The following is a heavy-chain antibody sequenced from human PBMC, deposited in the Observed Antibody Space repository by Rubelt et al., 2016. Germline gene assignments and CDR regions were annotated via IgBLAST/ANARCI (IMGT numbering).Heavy chain of an antibody. D-gene: IGHD5-24*01. CDR1: GYSFTSHW. CDR3: ARPHDGYNFGYFDY. J-gene: IGHJ4*02. V-gene: IGHV5-51*01. CDR2: IYPGDSDT. Sequence: EVLLVQSGAEVKKPGESLRISCKGSGYSFTSHWIGWVRQMPGKGLEWMGIIYPGDSDTRYSPSSQGQVTISADKAISTAYLQWSSLKASDTAMYYCARPHDGYNFGYFDYWGQGTLVTVSS.